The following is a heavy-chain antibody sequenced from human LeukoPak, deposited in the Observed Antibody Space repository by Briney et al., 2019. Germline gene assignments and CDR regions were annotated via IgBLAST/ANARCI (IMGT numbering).Heavy chain of an antibody. CDR2: IKSKTDGGTT. V-gene: IGHV3-15*01. CDR1: GFTFSNAW. J-gene: IGHJ4*02. D-gene: IGHD3-16*02. CDR3: TTDSYDYVWGSYRYTDY. Sequence: GGSLRLSCAASGFTFSNAWMRWVRQAPGKGLEWDGRIKSKTDGGTTDYAAQVKGRFTISRDYSKNTLYLQMNSLKTEDTAVYYCTTDSYDYVWGSYRYTDYWGQGTLVTVSS.